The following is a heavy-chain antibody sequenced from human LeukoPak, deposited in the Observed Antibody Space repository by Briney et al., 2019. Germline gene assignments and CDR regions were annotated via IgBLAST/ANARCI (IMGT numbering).Heavy chain of an antibody. CDR2: ISYDGSNK. V-gene: IGHV3-30-3*01. Sequence: GRSLRLSCAASGFTFSSYAMHWVRQAPGKGLEWVAVISYDGSNKYYADSVKGRFTISRDNSKNTLYLQMNSLRAEDTAVYYCARVFIRFNYDFWSGYRDDPKDRNWFDPWGQGTLVTVSS. J-gene: IGHJ5*02. D-gene: IGHD3-3*01. CDR1: GFTFSSYA. CDR3: ARVFIRFNYDFWSGYRDDPKDRNWFDP.